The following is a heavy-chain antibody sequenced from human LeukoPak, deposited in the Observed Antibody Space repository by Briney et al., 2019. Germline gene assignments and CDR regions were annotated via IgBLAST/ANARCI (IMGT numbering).Heavy chain of an antibody. D-gene: IGHD2-2*01. CDR2: IIPILGIA. CDR1: GGTFSSYT. CDR3: ARYVVVPAANQGGNWFDP. J-gene: IGHJ5*02. V-gene: IGHV1-69*02. Sequence: SVKVSRKASGGTFSSYTISWVRQAPGPGLEWMGRIIPILGIANYAQKFQGRVTITADKSTSTAYMELSSLRSEDTAVYYCARYVVVPAANQGGNWFDPWGQGTLVTVSS.